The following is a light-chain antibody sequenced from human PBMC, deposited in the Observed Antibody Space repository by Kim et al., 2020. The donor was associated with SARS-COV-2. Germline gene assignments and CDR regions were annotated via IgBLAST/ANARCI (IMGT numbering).Light chain of an antibody. Sequence: DIVMTQSPDSLAVSLGERATINCKSSQSVLYSPDNRNCLAWYQHKPGQPPKLLIYSASTRESGVPDRFTGSGSVTDFTLTISSLQAEDVAVYDCQQYLGSPPYTFGQGTKLEI. J-gene: IGKJ2*01. CDR3: QQYLGSPPYT. V-gene: IGKV4-1*01. CDR1: QSVLYSPDNRNC. CDR2: SAS.